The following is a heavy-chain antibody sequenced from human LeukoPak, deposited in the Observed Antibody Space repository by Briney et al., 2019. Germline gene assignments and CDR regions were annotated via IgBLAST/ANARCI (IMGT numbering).Heavy chain of an antibody. CDR1: GYTFTSYG. J-gene: IGHJ6*03. D-gene: IGHD2-2*01. V-gene: IGHV1-18*01. CDR3: ARGFLRGQYQLLSMGYYYYMDV. CDR2: ISAYNGNT. Sequence: ASVTVSCKASGYTFTSYGISWVRQAPGQGLEWMGWISAYNGNTNYAQKFQGRVTMTRNTSISTAYMELSSLRSEDTAVYYCARGFLRGQYQLLSMGYYYYMDVWGKGTTVTISS.